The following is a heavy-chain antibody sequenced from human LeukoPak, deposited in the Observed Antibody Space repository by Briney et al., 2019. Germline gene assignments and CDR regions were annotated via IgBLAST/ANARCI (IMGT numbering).Heavy chain of an antibody. CDR1: EFTFGDYA. CDR3: AKAGGDTATQGMDV. CDR2: VSWNSGNI. D-gene: IGHD5-18*01. J-gene: IGHJ6*02. Sequence: PGGSLRLSCAASEFTFGDYAMHWVRQAPGKGLEWVSGVSWNSGNIGYADSVKGRFTISRDNAKNSLYLQMNSLRAEDTALYYCAKAGGDTATQGMDVWGQGTTVTVSS. V-gene: IGHV3-9*01.